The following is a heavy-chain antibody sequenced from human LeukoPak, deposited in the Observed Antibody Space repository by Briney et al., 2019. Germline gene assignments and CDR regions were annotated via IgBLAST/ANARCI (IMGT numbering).Heavy chain of an antibody. J-gene: IGHJ6*03. D-gene: IGHD2-15*01. V-gene: IGHV3-21*01. Sequence: GGSLRLSCAASGYTFSSYSMNWVRQAPGKGLEWVSSISSSSSYIYYADSVKGRFTISRDNAKNSLYLQMNSLRAEDTAVYYCARGILGYCSGGSCYSADYYYYYMDVWGKGTTVTISS. CDR3: ARGILGYCSGGSCYSADYYYYYMDV. CDR2: ISSSSSYI. CDR1: GYTFSSYS.